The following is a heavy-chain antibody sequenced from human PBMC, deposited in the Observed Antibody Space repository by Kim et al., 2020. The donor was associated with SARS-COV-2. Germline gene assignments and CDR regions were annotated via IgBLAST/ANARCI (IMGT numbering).Heavy chain of an antibody. CDR3: ARHVTGKGVLRYFDWLFLGFDP. V-gene: IGHV4-39*01. D-gene: IGHD3-9*01. Sequence: SETLSLTCTVSGGSISSSSYYWGWIRQPPGKGLEWIGSIYYSESTYYNPSLKSRVTISVDTSKNQFSLKLSSVTAADTAVYYCARHVTGKGVLRYFDWLFLGFDPWGQGTLVTVSS. J-gene: IGHJ5*02. CDR1: GGSISSSSYY. CDR2: IYYSEST.